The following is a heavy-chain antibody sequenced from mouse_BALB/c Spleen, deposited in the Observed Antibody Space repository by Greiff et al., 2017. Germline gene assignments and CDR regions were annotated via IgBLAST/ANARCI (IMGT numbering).Heavy chain of an antibody. V-gene: IGHV5-6-5*01. CDR1: GFTFSSYA. J-gene: IGHJ3*01. CDR2: ISSGGST. Sequence: EVQLVESGGGLVKPGGSLKLSCAASGFTFSSYAMSWVRQTPEKRLEWVASISSGGSTYYPDSVKGRFTISRDNARNIRYLQMRSLGSEDTAMYYCAGGKPAWFAYWGQGTLVTVSA. CDR3: AGGKPAWFAY. D-gene: IGHD2-1*01.